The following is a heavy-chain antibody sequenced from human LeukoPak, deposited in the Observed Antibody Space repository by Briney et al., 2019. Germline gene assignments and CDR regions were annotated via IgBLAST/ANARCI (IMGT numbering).Heavy chain of an antibody. Sequence: PGGSLRLSCAASGFTFSSYGMHWVRQAPGKGLEWVAFIRYDGSNKYYADSVKGRFTISRDNSKNTLYLQMNSLRAEDTAVYYCAGDSSSWSLSGSRYYGMDVWGQGTTVTVSS. D-gene: IGHD6-13*01. J-gene: IGHJ6*02. CDR1: GFTFSSYG. CDR3: AGDSSSWSLSGSRYYGMDV. CDR2: IRYDGSNK. V-gene: IGHV3-30*02.